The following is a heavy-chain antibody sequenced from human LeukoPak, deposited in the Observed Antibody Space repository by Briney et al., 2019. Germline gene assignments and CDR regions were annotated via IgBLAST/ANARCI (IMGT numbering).Heavy chain of an antibody. CDR1: GFTFSSYG. V-gene: IGHV3-33*01. CDR3: ARADSSGYYGSYYFDY. Sequence: GGSLRLSCAASGFTFSSYGMHWVRQAPGKGLEWVAVIWYDGSNKYYADPVKGRFTISRDNSKNTLYLQMNSLRAEDTAVYYCARADSSGYYGSYYFDYWGQGTLVTVSS. J-gene: IGHJ4*02. CDR2: IWYDGSNK. D-gene: IGHD3-22*01.